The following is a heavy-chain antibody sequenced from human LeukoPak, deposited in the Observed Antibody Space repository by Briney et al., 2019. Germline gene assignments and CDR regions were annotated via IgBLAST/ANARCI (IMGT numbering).Heavy chain of an antibody. CDR1: GGSFSGYY. Sequence: IPSETLSLTCAVYGGSFSGYYWSWIRQPPGKGLEWIGEINHSGGTNYNPSHKSRVTISVDTSKNQFSLKLSSVTAADTAVYYCARERIAAAGPNDYWGQGTLVTVSS. D-gene: IGHD6-13*01. J-gene: IGHJ4*02. V-gene: IGHV4-34*01. CDR2: INHSGGT. CDR3: ARERIAAAGPNDY.